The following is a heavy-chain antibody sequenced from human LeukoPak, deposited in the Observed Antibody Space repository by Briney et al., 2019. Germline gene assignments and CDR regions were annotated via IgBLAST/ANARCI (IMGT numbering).Heavy chain of an antibody. CDR2: IIPIFGTA. V-gene: IGHV1-69*05. Sequence: SVKVSCKASGGTFSSYAISWVRQAPGQGLEWMGGIIPIFGTANYAQKFQGRVTITTDESTSTAYMELSSLRSEDTAVYYCARGDPSGEPTDYWGQGTLVTVSS. CDR3: ARGDPSGEPTDY. CDR1: GGTFSSYA. D-gene: IGHD3-16*01. J-gene: IGHJ4*02.